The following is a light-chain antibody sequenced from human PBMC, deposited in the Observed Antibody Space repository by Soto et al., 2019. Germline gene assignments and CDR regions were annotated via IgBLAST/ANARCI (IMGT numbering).Light chain of an antibody. Sequence: DIQMTQSPSTLSATAVDRVRISFLASQSISSWLAWYQPTPGKAPKLLIYDASNLDSGVPSRFSGSGSGTDFTLTISSLQPEDFATYYCQQANSFPQTFGQGTKGDIK. CDR2: DAS. J-gene: IGKJ1*01. CDR3: QQANSFPQT. CDR1: QSISSW. V-gene: IGKV1-12*01.